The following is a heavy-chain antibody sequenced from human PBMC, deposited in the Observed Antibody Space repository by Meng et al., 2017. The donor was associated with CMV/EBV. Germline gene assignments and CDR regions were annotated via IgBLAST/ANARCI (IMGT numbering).Heavy chain of an antibody. CDR2: INPNSGGT. CDR1: GYTFTGYY. J-gene: IGHJ5*02. D-gene: IGHD2-2*01. CDR3: AREWVVPAAIDWFDP. Sequence: SGYTFTGYYMHWVRQAPGQGLEWMGWINPNSGGTNYAQKFQGRVTMTRDTSISTAYMELSRLRSDDTAAYYCAREWVVPAAIDWFDPWGQGALVTVSS. V-gene: IGHV1-2*02.